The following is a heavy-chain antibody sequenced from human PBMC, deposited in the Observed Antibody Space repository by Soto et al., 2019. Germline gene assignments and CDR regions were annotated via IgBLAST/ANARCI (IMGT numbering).Heavy chain of an antibody. D-gene: IGHD6-19*01. Sequence: GGSLRLSCAASGFTFSSYGMHWVRQAPGKGLEWVAVISYDGSNKYYADSVKGRFTISRDNSKNTLYLQMNSLRAEDTAVYYCAKDRLGVNSSGWFAWGQGTLVTVSS. CDR2: ISYDGSNK. V-gene: IGHV3-30*18. CDR1: GFTFSSYG. J-gene: IGHJ5*02. CDR3: AKDRLGVNSSGWFA.